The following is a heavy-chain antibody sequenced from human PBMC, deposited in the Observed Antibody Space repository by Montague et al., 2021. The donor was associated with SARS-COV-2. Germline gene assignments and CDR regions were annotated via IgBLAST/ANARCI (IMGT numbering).Heavy chain of an antibody. J-gene: IGHJ6*02. CDR3: ARSTVTNSPFGFSNKLRSRYNGMDV. CDR1: GGSFSGYY. Sequence: SETLSLICAVDGGSFSGYYLNWIRQPPGKGLEWIGEINHSGSTNYNPSLKSRVTIAVDTSKNQFSLKLTSVTAADTAVFYCARSTVTNSPFGFSNKLRSRYNGMDVWGQGTTVTVSS. CDR2: INHSGST. D-gene: IGHD4-17*01. V-gene: IGHV4-34*01.